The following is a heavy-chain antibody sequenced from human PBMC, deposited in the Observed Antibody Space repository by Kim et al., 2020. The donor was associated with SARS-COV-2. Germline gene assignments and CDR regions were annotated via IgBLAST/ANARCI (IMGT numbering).Heavy chain of an antibody. CDR1: GVSISSYH. J-gene: IGHJ4*02. V-gene: IGHV4-59*13. D-gene: IGHD6-19*01. CDR3: ARVMRGGGWSIDY. Sequence: SETLSLTCTVSGVSISSYHWSWIRQPPGKGLEWIGYIYGSGSTNHNPSLKSRVTISVDTSKDQFSLKLSSVTAADTAVYFCARVMRGGGWSIDYWGQGTLVTVSS. CDR2: IYGSGST.